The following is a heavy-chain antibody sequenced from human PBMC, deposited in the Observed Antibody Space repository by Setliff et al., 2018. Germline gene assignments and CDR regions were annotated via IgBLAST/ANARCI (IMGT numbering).Heavy chain of an antibody. V-gene: IGHV1-18*01. Sequence: ASVKVSCKASSYTFTNYGFTWVRQAPGQGLEWMGMIITNTGKTSYPKKFQGRVTMTTDTYTGTGYMELRSLTSDDTAVYFCARFGGSCSSSSCYASDLWGQGTMVTVSS. D-gene: IGHD2-2*01. J-gene: IGHJ3*01. CDR1: SYTFTNYG. CDR2: IITNTGKT. CDR3: ARFGGSCSSSSCYASDL.